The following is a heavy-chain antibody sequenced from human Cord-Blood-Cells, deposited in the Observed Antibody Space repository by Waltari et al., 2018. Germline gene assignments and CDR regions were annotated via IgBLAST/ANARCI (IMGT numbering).Heavy chain of an antibody. Sequence: QVQLQQWGAGLLKPSETLSLTCAVYGGSFSGYYWGWIRQPPGKGLEWIGEINHSGSTNYNRSSKSRVTISVDTSKNQFSLKLSSVTAADTAVYYCARGPAQRDGYNDYWGQGTLVTVSS. CDR2: INHSGST. V-gene: IGHV4-34*01. D-gene: IGHD5-12*01. J-gene: IGHJ4*02. CDR3: ARGPAQRDGYNDY. CDR1: GGSFSGYY.